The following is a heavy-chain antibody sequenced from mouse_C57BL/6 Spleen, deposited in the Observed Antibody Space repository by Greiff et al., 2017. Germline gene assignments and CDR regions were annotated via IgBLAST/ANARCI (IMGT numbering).Heavy chain of an antibody. CDR1: GYTFTSYW. V-gene: IGHV1-55*01. D-gene: IGHD1-1*01. Sequence: QVQLQQPGAELVKPGASVKMSCKASGYTFTSYWITWVKQRPGQGLEWIGDIYPGSGSTNYNEKFKSKATLTVDTSSSTAYMQLSSLTSEDSAVYYCARFVITTPVARGYFDYWGQGTTLTVSS. CDR2: IYPGSGST. J-gene: IGHJ2*01. CDR3: ARFVITTPVARGYFDY.